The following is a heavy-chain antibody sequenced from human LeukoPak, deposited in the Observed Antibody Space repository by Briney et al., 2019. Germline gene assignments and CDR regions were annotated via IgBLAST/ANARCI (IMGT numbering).Heavy chain of an antibody. D-gene: IGHD6-6*01. V-gene: IGHV3-23*01. CDR2: ISGSGSSS. Sequence: GGSLRLSCAVSGFTFSSYAMRWVRQAPGKGLEWVSVISGSGSSSYYADSVKGRFTISRDNSNNTLNLQMNSLRAEDTAIYYCSKDLADRPNFYYYYMDVWGKGTTVTVSS. CDR3: SKDLADRPNFYYYYMDV. CDR1: GFTFSSYA. J-gene: IGHJ6*03.